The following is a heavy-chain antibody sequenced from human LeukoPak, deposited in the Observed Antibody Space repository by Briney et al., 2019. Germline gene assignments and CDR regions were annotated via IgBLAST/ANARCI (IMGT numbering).Heavy chain of an antibody. CDR1: GGSISDYY. Sequence: SETLSLTCTVSGGSISDYYWSWIRQPPGKGLEWIGYIHYSGSSNYNPSLKSRVTISVDTSKNQFSLKLSSVTAADTAVYYCARYDRSGYGSDCWGQGTLVTVSS. CDR3: ARYDRSGYGSDC. D-gene: IGHD5-12*01. V-gene: IGHV4-59*01. J-gene: IGHJ4*02. CDR2: IHYSGSS.